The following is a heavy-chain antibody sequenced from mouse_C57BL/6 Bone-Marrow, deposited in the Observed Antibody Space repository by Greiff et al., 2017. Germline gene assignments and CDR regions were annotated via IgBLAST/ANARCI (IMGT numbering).Heavy chain of an antibody. Sequence: QVQLQQPGAELVMPGASVKLSCKASGYTFTSYGMSWVKQRPGQGLEWIGEIDPSDSDTNYNQKFKGKSTLTVDKSSSTAYMQLSSLTSEDSAVYYCDGGWFSYWGQGTLVTVSA. J-gene: IGHJ3*01. CDR1: GYTFTSYG. CDR3: DGGWFSY. V-gene: IGHV1-69*01. CDR2: IDPSDSDT.